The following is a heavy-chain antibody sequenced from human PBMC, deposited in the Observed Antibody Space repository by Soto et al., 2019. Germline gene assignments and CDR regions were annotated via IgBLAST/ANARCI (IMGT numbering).Heavy chain of an antibody. CDR2: IYHSGST. CDR3: ARHGFARCRAHD. V-gene: IGHV4-4*02. CDR1: GGSISSSNW. Sequence: QVQLQESGPGLVKPSGTLSLTCAVSGGSISSSNWWSWVRQPPGKGLEWIGEIYHSGSTNYNPSLKGGSPNTENRPKTRSSRKQSLVTAAHTAVYYWARHGFARCRAHDWGQGTLFPVS. D-gene: IGHD3-10*01. J-gene: IGHJ4*02.